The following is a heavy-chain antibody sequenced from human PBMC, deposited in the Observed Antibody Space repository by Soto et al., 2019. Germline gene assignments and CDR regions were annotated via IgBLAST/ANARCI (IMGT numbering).Heavy chain of an antibody. CDR2: IIPIFGTA. D-gene: IGHD5-18*01. V-gene: IGHV1-69*01. CDR3: ARGQDVDTAMVMKNGEYYFDY. J-gene: IGHJ4*02. CDR1: GGTFSSYA. Sequence: QVQLVQSGAEVKKPGSSVKVSCKASGGTFSSYAISWVRQAPGQGLEWMGGIIPIFGTANYAQKFQGRVMITADEYTSTAYMELSSLRSEDTAVYYCARGQDVDTAMVMKNGEYYFDYWGQGTLVTVS.